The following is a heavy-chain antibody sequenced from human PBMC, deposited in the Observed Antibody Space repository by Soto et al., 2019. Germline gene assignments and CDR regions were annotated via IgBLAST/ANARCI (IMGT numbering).Heavy chain of an antibody. CDR2: IHSGGRT. V-gene: IGHV3-66*01. Sequence: EVQLVESGGGLVQPGGSLRLSCAASGFTVSSNYMTWVRQAPGKGLEWVSLIHSGGRTYYAGSVKGRFNIARDNSKNKIFRPMNSLRVEDTAVDYCARDDVHCIAGRCYGVPMDVWGKGTTVTVSS. D-gene: IGHD2-15*01. CDR3: ARDDVHCIAGRCYGVPMDV. J-gene: IGHJ6*03. CDR1: GFTVSSNY.